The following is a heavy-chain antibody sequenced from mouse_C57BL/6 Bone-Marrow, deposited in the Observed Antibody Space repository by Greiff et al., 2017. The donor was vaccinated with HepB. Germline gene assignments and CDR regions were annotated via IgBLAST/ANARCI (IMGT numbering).Heavy chain of an antibody. V-gene: IGHV1-69*01. CDR3: ARENYYGSSLYYYSMDY. CDR2: IDPSDSYT. Sequence: VQLQQPGAELVMPGASVKLSCKASGYTFTSYWMHWVKQRPGQGLEWIGEIDPSDSYTNYNQKFKGKSTLTVDKSSSTAYMQLSSLTSEDSAVYYCARENYYGSSLYYYSMDYWGQGTSVTVSS. J-gene: IGHJ4*01. CDR1: GYTFTSYW. D-gene: IGHD1-1*01.